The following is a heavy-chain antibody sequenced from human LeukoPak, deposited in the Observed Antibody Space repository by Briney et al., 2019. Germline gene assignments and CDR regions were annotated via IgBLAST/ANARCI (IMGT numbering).Heavy chain of an antibody. J-gene: IGHJ5*02. CDR3: AHSPGSTTGTTGNRFDP. CDR2: IYWDDEK. CDR1: GFSLSTSGVG. D-gene: IGHD1-1*01. V-gene: IGHV2-5*02. Sequence: SGPTLVNPTQTLTLNCTFSGFSLSTSGVGVGWIRQPPGKALEWLALIYWDDEKRYSPSLKSRLTITKDTSKNQVVLTMTNMDPVDTATYYCAHSPGSTTGTTGNRFDPWGQGTLVTVSS.